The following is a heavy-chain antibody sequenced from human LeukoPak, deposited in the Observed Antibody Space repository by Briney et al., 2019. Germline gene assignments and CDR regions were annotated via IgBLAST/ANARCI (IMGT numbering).Heavy chain of an antibody. CDR2: MSHSGTT. Sequence: SETLSLTCTVSGGSISSYYWSWIRQPPGKGLEWIAYMSHSGTTNSNPSLKSRVAVSVDTSKNQFSLMLTAVTAADTAVYYCARDLGSSWPNWYFDLWGRGTLVTVSS. J-gene: IGHJ2*01. V-gene: IGHV4-59*01. D-gene: IGHD6-13*01. CDR1: GGSISSYY. CDR3: ARDLGSSWPNWYFDL.